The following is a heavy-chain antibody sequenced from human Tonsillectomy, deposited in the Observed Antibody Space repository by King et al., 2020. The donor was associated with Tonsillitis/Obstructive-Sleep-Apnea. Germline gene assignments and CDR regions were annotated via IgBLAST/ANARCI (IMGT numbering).Heavy chain of an antibody. CDR3: ATFYAY. J-gene: IGHJ4*02. Sequence: VQLVESGGGLVQPGGSLRLSCAASGFTFTTYWMSWVRQAPGKGLEWMANINPDGREKCYVDSVKGRFTISRDNAKNSVYLQMNSLRADDTAVYYCATFYAYWGQGTLVTVSS. V-gene: IGHV3-7*01. D-gene: IGHD3-16*01. CDR2: INPDGREK. CDR1: GFTFTTYW.